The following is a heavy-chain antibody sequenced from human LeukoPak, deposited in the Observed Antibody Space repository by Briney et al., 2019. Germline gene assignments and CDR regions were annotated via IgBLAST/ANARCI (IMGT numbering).Heavy chain of an antibody. CDR2: INQSGST. J-gene: IGHJ5*02. CDR3: ARLQPRQGWFDP. CDR1: GESFTGYY. V-gene: IGHV4-34*01. Sequence: SETLSLTCAVYGESFTGYYWNWIRQPPGNGLEWSGEINQSGSTNYNPSLKSRITISVDTSKNQFSLKLTSVTAADTAGYYCARLQPRQGWFDPWGQGTLVTVPS.